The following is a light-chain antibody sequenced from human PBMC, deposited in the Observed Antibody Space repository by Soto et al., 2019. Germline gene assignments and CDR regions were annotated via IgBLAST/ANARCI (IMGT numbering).Light chain of an antibody. CDR2: GAS. J-gene: IGKJ5*01. CDR3: QQYGSSPQT. CDR1: QSVSSSY. V-gene: IGKV3-20*01. Sequence: EIVLTQSPGTLSLSPGERATLSCRASQSVSSSYLAWYQQKPGQAPRLLIYGASSRATGIPARFSGSASGTDFTLTISSLEPEDFAVYYCQQYGSSPQTFGQGTRLEIK.